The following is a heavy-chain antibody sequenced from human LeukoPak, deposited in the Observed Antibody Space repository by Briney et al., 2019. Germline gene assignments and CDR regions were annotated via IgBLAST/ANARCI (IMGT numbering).Heavy chain of an antibody. Sequence: GGSLRLSCAASGFTFSSYAMHWVRQAPGKGLEWVAVISYDGSNKYYADSVKGRFTISRDNSKNTLYLQMNSLRAEDTAVYYCAKEVPDVAGGFDYWGQGTLVTVSS. V-gene: IGHV3-30*04. J-gene: IGHJ4*02. CDR1: GFTFSSYA. CDR2: ISYDGSNK. D-gene: IGHD6-19*01. CDR3: AKEVPDVAGGFDY.